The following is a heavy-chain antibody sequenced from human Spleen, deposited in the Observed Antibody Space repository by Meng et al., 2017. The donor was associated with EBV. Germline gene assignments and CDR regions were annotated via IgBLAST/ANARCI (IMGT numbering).Heavy chain of an antibody. D-gene: IGHD3-10*01. CDR1: GDSISSNNW. CDR2: IYHGGIA. V-gene: IGHV4-4*02. Sequence: QVERQEAGPGLVKPSGTLSLTCAASGDSISSNNWWSWVRQPPGKGLEWIGEIYHGGIAYYNPSLKSRVTISVDKSKNQFSLNLTSVTAADTAVYYCARFTSMVRGAFDPWGQGTLVTVSS. J-gene: IGHJ5*02. CDR3: ARFTSMVRGAFDP.